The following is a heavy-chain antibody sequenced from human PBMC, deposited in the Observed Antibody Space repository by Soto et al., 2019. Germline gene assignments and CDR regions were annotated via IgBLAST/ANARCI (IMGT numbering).Heavy chain of an antibody. Sequence: EVQLVESGGGLIQPGGSLRLSCAASGFTVSSNYMSWVRQAPGKGLEWVSVISGSGGSTYYADSVKGRFTISRDNSKNTLYLQMNSLRAEDTAVYYCAKDRGYSSRGWFDPWGQGTLVTVSS. J-gene: IGHJ5*02. CDR3: AKDRGYSSRGWFDP. CDR2: ISGSGGST. V-gene: IGHV3-23*04. D-gene: IGHD6-13*01. CDR1: GFTVSSNY.